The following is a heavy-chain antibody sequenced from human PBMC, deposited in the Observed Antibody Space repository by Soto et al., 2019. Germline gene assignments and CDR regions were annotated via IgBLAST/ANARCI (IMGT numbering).Heavy chain of an antibody. V-gene: IGHV1-69*01. CDR3: ARTYYYGSGAQPPADY. Sequence: QVQLVQSGAEVKKPGSSVKVSCKASGGTFSSYAISWVRQAPGQGLEWMGGVIPIFGTASYAQKFQGRVTITADEPTSTAYMELSSLRSEDTAVYYCARTYYYGSGAQPPADYWGQGTLVTVSS. D-gene: IGHD3-10*01. CDR1: GGTFSSYA. CDR2: VIPIFGTA. J-gene: IGHJ4*02.